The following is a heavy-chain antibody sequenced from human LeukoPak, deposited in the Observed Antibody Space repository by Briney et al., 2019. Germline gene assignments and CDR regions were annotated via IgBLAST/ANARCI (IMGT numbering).Heavy chain of an antibody. D-gene: IGHD7-27*01. CDR2: ISGSGGST. CDR3: ARANWGFSPVDY. V-gene: IGHV3-23*01. Sequence: GGSLRLSCAASGFTFSSYAMSWVRQAPGKGLEWVSAISGSGGSTYYADSVKGRFTISRDNAKNSLYLQMNSLRAEDTAVYYCARANWGFSPVDYWGQGTLVTVSS. CDR1: GFTFSSYA. J-gene: IGHJ4*02.